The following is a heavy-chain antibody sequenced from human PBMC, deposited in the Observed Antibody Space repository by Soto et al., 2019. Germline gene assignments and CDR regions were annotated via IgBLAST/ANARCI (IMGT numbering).Heavy chain of an antibody. CDR1: GGSISSSSYY. V-gene: IGHV4-39*01. D-gene: IGHD3-3*01. CDR2: IYYSGST. J-gene: IGHJ6*03. Sequence: PSETLSLTCTVSGGSISSSSYYWGWIRQPPGKGLEWIGSIYYSGSTYYNPSLKSRVTISVDTSKNRFSLKLSSVTAADTAVYYCARVAALYDFWSGYSSPGYYYMDVWGKGTTVTVSS. CDR3: ARVAALYDFWSGYSSPGYYYMDV.